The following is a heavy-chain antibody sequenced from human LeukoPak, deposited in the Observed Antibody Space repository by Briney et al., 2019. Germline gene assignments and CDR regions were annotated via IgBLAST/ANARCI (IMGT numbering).Heavy chain of an antibody. D-gene: IGHD2-8*02. CDR2: IGTEDDT. Sequence: PGGPLRLSCTASGFTFRNYDMHWVRQTTEKGLEWVSGIGTEDDTFYPDSVKGRFTISRENAKNSVYLQMNSLRAGDTAVYYCTRGRFVLVPSLERWYFDLWGRGTLVTVSS. J-gene: IGHJ2*01. CDR1: GFTFRNYD. CDR3: TRGRFVLVPSLERWYFDL. V-gene: IGHV3-13*01.